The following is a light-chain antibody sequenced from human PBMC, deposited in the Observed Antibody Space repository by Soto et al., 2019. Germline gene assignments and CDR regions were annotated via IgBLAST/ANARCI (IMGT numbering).Light chain of an antibody. V-gene: IGLV3-25*03. CDR3: QSADDSGTYGYV. CDR2: KDI. J-gene: IGLJ1*01. Sequence: SYELTQPPSVSVSPGQTARITCSGDALAKQYVHWYQQKPGRAPVLVIYKDIERPSGIPERFSGSSSGTTVTLTISGVLAEDEADYYCQSADDSGTYGYVFGTGTKLTVL. CDR1: ALAKQY.